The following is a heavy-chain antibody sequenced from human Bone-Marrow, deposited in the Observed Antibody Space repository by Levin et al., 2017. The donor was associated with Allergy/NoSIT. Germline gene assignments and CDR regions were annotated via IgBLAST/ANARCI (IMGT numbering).Heavy chain of an antibody. CDR1: GFTFSSCW. V-gene: IGHV3-7*03. J-gene: IGHJ5*02. D-gene: IGHD6-19*01. Sequence: PGESLKISCAASGFTFSSCWMTWVRQAPGKGLEWVANIKEDGSQKYYADSVKGRFTISRDNANNSLYLQMNYLGVDDTAVYHCARDTTLAGEAWGQGTLVTVSS. CDR3: ARDTTLAGEA. CDR2: IKEDGSQK.